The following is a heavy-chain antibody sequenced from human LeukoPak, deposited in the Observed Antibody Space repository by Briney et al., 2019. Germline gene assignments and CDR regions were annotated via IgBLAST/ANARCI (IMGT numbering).Heavy chain of an antibody. D-gene: IGHD1-14*01. J-gene: IGHJ4*02. V-gene: IGHV3-7*01. CDR3: ARDSFGTDIDY. CDR1: GFTFSTYW. CDR2: IKEDGSEK. Sequence: GGSLRLSCAASGFTFSTYWMSWVRQAPGKGLEWVGNIKEDGSEKYHVDSVKGRFTISRDNAKNSLYLQMNSLRAEDTAVYYCARDSFGTDIDYWGQGTLVTVSS.